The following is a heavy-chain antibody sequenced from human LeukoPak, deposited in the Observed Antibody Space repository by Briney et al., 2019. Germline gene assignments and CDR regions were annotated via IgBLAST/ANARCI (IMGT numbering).Heavy chain of an antibody. V-gene: IGHV3-33*01. D-gene: IGHD2-15*01. J-gene: IGHJ4*02. CDR3: ARPNCSGDSCYFVPFGY. CDR1: GFTFSSYG. CDR2: IWYDGSNK. Sequence: GGSLRLSCAASGFTFSSYGMHWVRQSPGKGLEWVAVIWYDGSNKYYADSVKGRFTISRDDSTKTLYLQMNSLRAEDTAVYYCARPNCSGDSCYFVPFGYWGQGTLVTVSS.